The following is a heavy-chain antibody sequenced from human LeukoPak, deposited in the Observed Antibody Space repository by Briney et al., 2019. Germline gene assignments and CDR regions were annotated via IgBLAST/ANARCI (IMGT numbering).Heavy chain of an antibody. CDR2: IYLGDSDT. V-gene: IGHV5-51*01. Sequence: GESLKISCKGSGYSFTSYWIGWVRQMPGKGLEWMGVIYLGDSDTRYSPSFQGQVTISADKSISTASLQWSSLKASDTAIYYCARRGSGWSFDYWGQGTLVTVSS. D-gene: IGHD6-19*01. J-gene: IGHJ4*02. CDR3: ARRGSGWSFDY. CDR1: GYSFTSYW.